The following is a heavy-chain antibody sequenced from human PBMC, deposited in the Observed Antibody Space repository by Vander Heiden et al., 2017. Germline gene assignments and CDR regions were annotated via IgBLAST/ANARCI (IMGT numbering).Heavy chain of an antibody. CDR3: AKDRSRQGSGRFDY. V-gene: IGHV3-9*01. CDR1: GFTFDDYA. CDR2: ISWNSGSI. J-gene: IGHJ4*02. D-gene: IGHD3-10*01. Sequence: EVQLVESGGGLVQPGRSLRLSCAASGFTFDDYAMHWVRQAPGKGLEWVSGISWNSGSIGYADSVKGRFTISRDNAKNSLSLQMNSLRAEDTALYYCAKDRSRQGSGRFDYWGQGTLVTVSS.